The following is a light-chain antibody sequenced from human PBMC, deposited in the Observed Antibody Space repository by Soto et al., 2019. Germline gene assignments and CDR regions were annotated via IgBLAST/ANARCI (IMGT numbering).Light chain of an antibody. Sequence: EIVLTHSPGTLSLSPGERATLPCRASQSVSNNYLAWYQQKPGQAPRLLIYGASNRATGIPDRFSGSGAGTDFTLTISRLEPEDFAVYYWQQYGSSGTFGQGTKVDIK. V-gene: IGKV3-20*01. CDR2: GAS. J-gene: IGKJ1*01. CDR3: QQYGSSGT. CDR1: QSVSNNY.